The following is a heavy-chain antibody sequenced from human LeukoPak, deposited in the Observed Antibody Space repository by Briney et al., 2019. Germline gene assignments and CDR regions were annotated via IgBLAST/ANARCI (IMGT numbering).Heavy chain of an antibody. CDR2: ISSSGSTI. D-gene: IGHD2-15*01. V-gene: IGHV3-11*04. Sequence: GGSLRLSCAASGFTFSDYYMSWIRQAPGKGLEWVSYISSSGSTIYYADSVKGRFTISRDNSKNTLYLQMNSLRAEDTAVYYCAKRGYCRGGTCFSHDAFDIWGQGTMVTVSS. CDR3: AKRGYCRGGTCFSHDAFDI. J-gene: IGHJ3*02. CDR1: GFTFSDYY.